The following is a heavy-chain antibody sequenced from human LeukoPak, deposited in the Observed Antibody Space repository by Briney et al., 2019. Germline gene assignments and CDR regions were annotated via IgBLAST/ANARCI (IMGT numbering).Heavy chain of an antibody. J-gene: IGHJ4*02. CDR1: GFTFSSYS. CDR2: ISSSSSTI. V-gene: IGHV3-48*04. CDR3: ARSYSSSWDYFDY. Sequence: GGSLRLSCAASGFTFSSYSMNWVRQAPGKGLEWVSYISSSSSTIYYADSVKGRFTISRDNAKNSLYLQMNSLRAEDTAVYYCARSYSSSWDYFDYWGQGTLVTVSS. D-gene: IGHD6-13*01.